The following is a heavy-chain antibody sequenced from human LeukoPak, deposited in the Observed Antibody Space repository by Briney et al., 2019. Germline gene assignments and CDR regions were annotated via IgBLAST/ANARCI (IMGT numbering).Heavy chain of an antibody. CDR3: ARVVAVAGTHYFDY. CDR2: IYHSGST. J-gene: IGHJ4*02. Sequence: SETLSLTCTVSGYSISSGYYWGWIRQPPGKGLEWIGSIYHSGSTYYNPPLKSRVTISVDTSKNQFSLKLSSVTAADTAVYYCARVVAVAGTHYFDYWGQGTLVTVSS. D-gene: IGHD6-19*01. V-gene: IGHV4-38-2*02. CDR1: GYSISSGYY.